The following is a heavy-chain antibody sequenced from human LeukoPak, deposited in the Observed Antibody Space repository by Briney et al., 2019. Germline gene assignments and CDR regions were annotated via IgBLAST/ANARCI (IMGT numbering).Heavy chain of an antibody. CDR1: GFRFDDYD. V-gene: IGHV3-23*01. CDR3: ATYRQVLLPFES. Sequence: GGSLRLSCTASGFRFDDYDMTWVRQPPGKGLEWVSSIFPSGGEIHYADSVRGRFTISRDNSKSTLSLQMNSLRAEDTAIYYCATYRQVLLPFESWGQGTLVTVSS. J-gene: IGHJ4*02. CDR2: IFPSGGEI. D-gene: IGHD2-8*02.